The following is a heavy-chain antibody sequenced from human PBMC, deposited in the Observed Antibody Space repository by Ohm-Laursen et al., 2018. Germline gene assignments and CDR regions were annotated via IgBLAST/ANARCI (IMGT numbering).Heavy chain of an antibody. D-gene: IGHD3-9*01. V-gene: IGHV4-59*01. CDR2: IYYSGST. CDR3: ARGLVMGFSDWFDP. J-gene: IGHJ5*02. CDR1: GGSISNYY. Sequence: SETLSLTCTVSGGSISNYYWSWIRQPPGKGLEWIGYIYYSGSTNYNPSLKNRVTMSVDTSKNQFSLKLSSVTAADTAVYYCARGLVMGFSDWFDPWGRGNLVTVSS.